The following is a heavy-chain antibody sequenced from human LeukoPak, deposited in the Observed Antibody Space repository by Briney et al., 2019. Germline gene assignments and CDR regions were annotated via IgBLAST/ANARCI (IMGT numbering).Heavy chain of an antibody. Sequence: ASVKVSCKASGYTFISYHMHWVRQAPGQGLEWMGIINPTGGSTSHAQKFQGRVTMTRDTSTSTVYMELSSLRSEDTAVYYCARKGSSSCFDYWGQGTLVTVSS. D-gene: IGHD6-6*01. J-gene: IGHJ4*02. V-gene: IGHV1-46*01. CDR3: ARKGSSSCFDY. CDR2: INPTGGST. CDR1: GYTFISYH.